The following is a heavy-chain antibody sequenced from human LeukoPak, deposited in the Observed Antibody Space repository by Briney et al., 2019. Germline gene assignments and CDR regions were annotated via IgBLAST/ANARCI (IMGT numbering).Heavy chain of an antibody. CDR2: ISYSGNT. D-gene: IGHD2-15*01. V-gene: IGHV4-39*01. Sequence: SETLSLTCTVSGGSIISSDYHWGWVRQPPGKGLEWIGTISYSGNTDYNPSLRSRVTISVGTSNNQFSLRLGSVTAADTAVYHCARHCCSGPAKRVFDIWGQGTMVTVSS. CDR3: ARHCCSGPAKRVFDI. J-gene: IGHJ3*02. CDR1: GGSIISSDYH.